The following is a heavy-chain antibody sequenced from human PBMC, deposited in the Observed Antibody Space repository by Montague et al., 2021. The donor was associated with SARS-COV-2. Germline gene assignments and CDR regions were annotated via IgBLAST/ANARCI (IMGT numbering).Heavy chain of an antibody. CDR2: IYYSGST. CDR1: GGSISSSSYY. V-gene: IGHV4-39*01. D-gene: IGHD3-3*01. Sequence: SETLSLTCTVSGGSISSSSYYWGWIRQPPGKGLEWIGSIYYSGSTYYXXXLKSRVTISVDTSKNQFSLKLSSVTAADTAVYYCAREGGNLAVITIFGVVINGYSFDYWGQGTLVTVSS. CDR3: AREGGNLAVITIFGVVINGYSFDY. J-gene: IGHJ4*02.